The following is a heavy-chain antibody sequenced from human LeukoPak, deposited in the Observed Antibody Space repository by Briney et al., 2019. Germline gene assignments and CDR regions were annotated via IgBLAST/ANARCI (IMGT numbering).Heavy chain of an antibody. J-gene: IGHJ6*03. Sequence: SQTLSLTCTVSGGSISSGSYYWSWIRQPAGKGLEWIGRIYTSGSTNYNPSLKSRVTISVDTSKNQFSLKLSSVTAADTAVYYCARGDYNGIYYYYYYMDVWGKGTTVTVSS. D-gene: IGHD4-11*01. CDR3: ARGDYNGIYYYYYYMDV. CDR1: GGSISSGSYY. V-gene: IGHV4-61*02. CDR2: IYTSGST.